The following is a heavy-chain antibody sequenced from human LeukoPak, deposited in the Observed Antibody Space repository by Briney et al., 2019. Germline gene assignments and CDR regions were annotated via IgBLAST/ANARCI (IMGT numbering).Heavy chain of an antibody. D-gene: IGHD3-3*01. J-gene: IGHJ4*02. CDR1: GFTLSNHW. Sequence: GGSLRLSCAASGFTLSNHWMHWVRQAPGKGLVWVSRISGDEIWTSYADSVKGRFIISRDNARNSLYLQMNNVRDEDTAVYYCARDSGVDAHIDYWGQGTLVTVSA. CDR2: ISGDEIWT. CDR3: ARDSGVDAHIDY. V-gene: IGHV3-74*01.